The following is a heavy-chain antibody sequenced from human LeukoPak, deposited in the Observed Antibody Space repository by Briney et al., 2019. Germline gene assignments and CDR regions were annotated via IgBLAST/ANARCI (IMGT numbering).Heavy chain of an antibody. CDR3: ARDPSCSSTSCYRNRWYYFDY. J-gene: IGHJ4*02. CDR2: ISSSGSTI. CDR1: GFTFSDYY. D-gene: IGHD2-2*02. V-gene: IGHV3-11*04. Sequence: PGGSLRLSCAASGFTFSDYYMSWIRQAPGKGLEWVSYISSSGSTIYYADSVKGRFTISRDNAKNSLYLQMNSLRAEDTAVYYCARDPSCSSTSCYRNRWYYFDYWGQGTLVTVSS.